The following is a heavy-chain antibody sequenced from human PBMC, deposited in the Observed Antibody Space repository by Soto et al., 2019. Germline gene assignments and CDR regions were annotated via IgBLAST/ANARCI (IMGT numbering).Heavy chain of an antibody. J-gene: IGHJ5*02. CDR1: GASIRSYS. CDR2: ITHSGST. Sequence: SATQSHTCPAYGASIRSYSLSLIRPPPGKGLEWIGEITHSGSTYYNPSRKSRVTISVDTSKNQFSLKLSSVTAADTAGYYCARSCRQALVRRNWFRLWG. D-gene: IGHD6-13*01. CDR3: ARSCRQALVRRNWFRL. V-gene: IGHV4-34*01.